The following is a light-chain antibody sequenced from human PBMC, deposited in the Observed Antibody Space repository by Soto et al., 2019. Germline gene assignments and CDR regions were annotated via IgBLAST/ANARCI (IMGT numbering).Light chain of an antibody. CDR1: SGHSSYA. CDR2: LNSDGSH. CDR3: QTWGTGMV. J-gene: IGLJ3*02. V-gene: IGLV4-69*01. Sequence: QLVLTQSPSASASLGASVKLTCTLSSGHSSYASAWHQQQPEKGPRYLMKLNSDGSHSKGDGIPDRFSGSSSGAERYLTIASLQSEDEADYDCQTWGTGMVVGGGTKLTVL.